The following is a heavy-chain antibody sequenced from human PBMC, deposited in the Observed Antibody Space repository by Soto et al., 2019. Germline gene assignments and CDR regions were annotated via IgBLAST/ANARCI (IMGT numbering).Heavy chain of an antibody. D-gene: IGHD3-22*01. CDR2: ISAYTGDT. CDR1: GYTFTNYG. Sequence: RASVKVSCKASGYTFTNYGINWVRQAPAQGLEWMGWISAYTGDTNYARNFQGRVTMTTDTSTSTAYMERRSLRSDDTAVYYCARDRTKTFYYDTRHYYALDYWGQGTLVTVSS. J-gene: IGHJ4*02. V-gene: IGHV1-18*04. CDR3: ARDRTKTFYYDTRHYYALDY.